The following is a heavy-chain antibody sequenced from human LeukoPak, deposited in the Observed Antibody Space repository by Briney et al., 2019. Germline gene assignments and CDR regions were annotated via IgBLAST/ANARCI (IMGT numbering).Heavy chain of an antibody. J-gene: IGHJ4*02. CDR1: GGSICSYY. CDR2: IYYSGST. Sequence: SETLSLTCTVSGGSICSYYWSWTRQPPGKGLEWIGYIYYSGSTNYNPSLKSRVTISVDTSKNQFSLKLSSVSAADTAVYYCARMLRGYRSSFYNWGQGTLVTVSS. V-gene: IGHV4-59*01. CDR3: ARMLRGYRSSFYN. D-gene: IGHD5-12*01.